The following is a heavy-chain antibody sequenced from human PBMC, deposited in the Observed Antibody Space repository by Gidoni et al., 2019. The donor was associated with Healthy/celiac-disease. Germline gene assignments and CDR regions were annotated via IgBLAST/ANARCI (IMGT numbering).Heavy chain of an antibody. D-gene: IGHD6-19*01. J-gene: IGHJ4*02. CDR3: ATPTQQWLVRGPGY. CDR1: GSPFRSYA. V-gene: IGHV3-30*01. Sequence: QVQLVASGGGVVQPGWSLRLSCAASGSPFRSYAMHWVRQAVGKGLEWVAVISYDGSNKYYADSVKGRFTISRDNSKNKLYLQMNSLGAEDTAVYYCATPTQQWLVRGPGYWGQGTLVTVSS. CDR2: ISYDGSNK.